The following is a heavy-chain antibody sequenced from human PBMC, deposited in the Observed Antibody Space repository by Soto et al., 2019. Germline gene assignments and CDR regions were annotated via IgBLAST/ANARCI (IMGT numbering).Heavy chain of an antibody. CDR3: ARHETLHGDYAY. J-gene: IGHJ4*02. V-gene: IGHV4-59*08. D-gene: IGHD4-17*01. CDR2: IHYSGST. Sequence: PSETLSLTCTVSGDSISSYYWIWIRQPPGKGLEWIGYIHYSGSTNYNPSLKSRVTISVDTSKNQFSLRLSSVTAADTAVYYCARHETLHGDYAYWVQGTLVTVSS. CDR1: GDSISSYY.